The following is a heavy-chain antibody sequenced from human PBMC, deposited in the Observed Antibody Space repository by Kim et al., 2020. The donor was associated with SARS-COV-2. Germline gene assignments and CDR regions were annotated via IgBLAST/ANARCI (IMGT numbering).Heavy chain of an antibody. CDR2: GVN. J-gene: IGHJ4*02. V-gene: IGHV4-59*01. CDR3: ARDRRSLLDH. Sequence: GVNRYNPALESRVTISVDTSKNQFSLTLSSVTAMDAAVYYCARDRRSLLDHWGQGTLVAVSS.